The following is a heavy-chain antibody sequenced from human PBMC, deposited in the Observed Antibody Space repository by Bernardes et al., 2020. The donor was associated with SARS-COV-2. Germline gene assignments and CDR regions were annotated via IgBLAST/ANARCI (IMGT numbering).Heavy chain of an antibody. CDR2: ISGSGGST. J-gene: IGHJ4*02. D-gene: IGHD2-2*01. CDR3: AKTRGYCSSTSCWSDY. CDR1: GFTFSSYA. Sequence: GSLRLSCAASGFTFSSYAMSWVRQAPGKGLEWVSAISGSGGSTYYADSVKGRFTISRDNSKNTLYLQMNSLRAEDTAVYYCAKTRGYCSSTSCWSDYWGQGTLVTVSS. V-gene: IGHV3-23*01.